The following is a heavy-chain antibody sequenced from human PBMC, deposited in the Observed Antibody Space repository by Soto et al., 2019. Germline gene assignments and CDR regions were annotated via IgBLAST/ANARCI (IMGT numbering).Heavy chain of an antibody. J-gene: IGHJ4*02. D-gene: IGHD6-19*01. CDR1: GFTFSSYW. CDR2: LNSDGSST. Sequence: PGGSLRLSCAASGFTFSSYWMHWVRQAPGKGLVWVSGLNSDGSSTTYADSVKGRFTISRDNAKNTLYLQMNSLRAEDTAVYYCARVGPSSGWSYWGQGTLVTVSS. CDR3: ARVGPSSGWSY. V-gene: IGHV3-74*01.